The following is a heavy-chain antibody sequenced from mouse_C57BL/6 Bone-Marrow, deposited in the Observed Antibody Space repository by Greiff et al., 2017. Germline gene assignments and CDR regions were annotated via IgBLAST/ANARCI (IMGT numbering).Heavy chain of an antibody. CDR3: ARYYYGSSYSAMDY. V-gene: IGHV1-26*01. Sequence: VQLQQSGPELVKPGASVKISCKASGYTFTDYYMNWVQQSHGKSLEWIGDINPNNGGTSYNQKFKGKATLTVDKSSSTAYMELRSLTSEDSAVYYCARYYYGSSYSAMDYWGQGTSVTVSS. J-gene: IGHJ4*01. D-gene: IGHD1-1*01. CDR2: INPNNGGT. CDR1: GYTFTDYY.